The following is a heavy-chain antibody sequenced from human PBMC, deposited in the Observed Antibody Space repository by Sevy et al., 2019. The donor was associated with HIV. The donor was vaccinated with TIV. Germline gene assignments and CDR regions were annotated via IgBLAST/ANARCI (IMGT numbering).Heavy chain of an antibody. Sequence: EGSLRLSCEASGFDFSSHWMQWVRQAPGKGLVWVTRMNTDGSSTNYAESVKGRFTISRDNAKNTVYLEMNNLRDEDTALYYCATPRFDIWGPGTLVTVSS. CDR2: MNTDGSST. J-gene: IGHJ4*02. CDR1: GFDFSSHW. CDR3: ATPRFDI. V-gene: IGHV3-74*01.